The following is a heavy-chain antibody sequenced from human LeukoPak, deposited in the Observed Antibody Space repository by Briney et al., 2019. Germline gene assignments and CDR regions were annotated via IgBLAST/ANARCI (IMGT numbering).Heavy chain of an antibody. CDR2: INPSGGST. CDR1: GYTFTSYY. J-gene: IGHJ4*02. D-gene: IGHD6-13*01. CDR3: ARGGGAAAGNDY. V-gene: IGHV1-46*01. Sequence: PGGSLRLSCKASGYTFTSYYMHWVRQAPGQGLEWMGIINPSGGSTSYAQKFQGRVTMTRDTPTSTVYMELSSLRSEDTAVYYCARGGGAAAGNDYWGQGTLVTVSS.